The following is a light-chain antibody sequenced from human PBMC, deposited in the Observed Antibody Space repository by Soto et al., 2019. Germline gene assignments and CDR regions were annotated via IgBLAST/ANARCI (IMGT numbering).Light chain of an antibody. V-gene: IGKV1-5*01. J-gene: IGKJ4*01. CDR3: QQYNRYSLT. Sequence: DIQMTQSPSTLSASVGDRVTITCRASQSISSWLAWYQQKPGKAPKLLIYDASSLESGVPSRFSGSGSDTELTLTSNHLQPDDFATYQRQQYNRYSLTFGGGTKVEIK. CDR2: DAS. CDR1: QSISSW.